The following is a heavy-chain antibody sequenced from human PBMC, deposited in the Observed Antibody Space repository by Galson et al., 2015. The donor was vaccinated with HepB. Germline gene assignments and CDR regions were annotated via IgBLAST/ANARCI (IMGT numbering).Heavy chain of an antibody. V-gene: IGHV3-15*01. CDR1: GFTFSDSW. Sequence: SLRLSCAASGFTFSDSWLTWVRQAPGKGLEWVGLIKRDIDGGTTDYAAPVKGRFTISADKSINTAYLQWSSLQASDSAMYYCARGTDFLSGHHIEFWGQGTLVTVSS. CDR2: IKRDIDGGTT. D-gene: IGHD3-3*01. J-gene: IGHJ4*02. CDR3: ARGTDFLSGHHIEF.